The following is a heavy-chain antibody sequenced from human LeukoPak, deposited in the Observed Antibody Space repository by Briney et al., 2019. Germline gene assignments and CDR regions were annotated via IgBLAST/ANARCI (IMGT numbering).Heavy chain of an antibody. Sequence: SSETLSLTCTVSGGSISSSSYYWGWIRQPPGKGLEWIGSIYYSGSTYYNPSLKSRVTISVDTSKNQFSLKLSSVTAADTAVYYCASLPIPGYCSGGSCYSVMVLRDYWGQGTLVTVSS. CDR1: GGSISSSSYY. CDR3: ASLPIPGYCSGGSCYSVMVLRDY. V-gene: IGHV4-39*01. CDR2: IYYSGST. D-gene: IGHD2-15*01. J-gene: IGHJ4*02.